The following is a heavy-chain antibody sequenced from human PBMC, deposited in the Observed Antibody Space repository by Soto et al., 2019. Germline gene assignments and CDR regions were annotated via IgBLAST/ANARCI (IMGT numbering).Heavy chain of an antibody. CDR3: ARDGRMIFGVVSGPPFDY. V-gene: IGHV1-69*12. CDR1: GGTFSSYA. CDR2: IIPIFGTA. D-gene: IGHD3-3*01. J-gene: IGHJ4*02. Sequence: QVQLVQSGAEVKKPGSSVKVSCKASGGTFSSYAISWVRQAPGQGLEWMGGIIPIFGTANYAQKFQGRVTITADDSTSTAYMALSSLRSEDTAVYYGARDGRMIFGVVSGPPFDYWGQGTLVTVSS.